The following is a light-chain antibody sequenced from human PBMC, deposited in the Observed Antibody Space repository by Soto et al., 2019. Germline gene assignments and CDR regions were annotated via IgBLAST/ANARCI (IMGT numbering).Light chain of an antibody. J-gene: IGKJ4*01. CDR1: QSVSSN. CDR2: GAS. CDR3: QQYNNWPPST. Sequence: IVFTHSPPRLSLFAEETATRSPPASQSVSSNLAWYQQKPGQAPRLLIYGASTRATGIPARFSGSGSGTEFTLTISRLQSEDFAVYYCQQYNNWPPSTFGGGTKVDIK. V-gene: IGKV3-15*01.